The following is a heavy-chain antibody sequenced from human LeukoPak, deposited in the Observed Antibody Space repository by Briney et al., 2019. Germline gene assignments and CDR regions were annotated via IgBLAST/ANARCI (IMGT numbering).Heavy chain of an antibody. V-gene: IGHV1-2*02. D-gene: IGHD3-22*01. Sequence: ASVKVSCKASGYTFTGYYLHWVRQAPGQGLEWMGWINPNSGGTNYAQKFQGRVTMTRDTSISTAYMELSRLRSDDTAVYYCATYYYDSSGFDYWGQGTLVTVSS. J-gene: IGHJ4*02. CDR3: ATYYYDSSGFDY. CDR1: GYTFTGYY. CDR2: INPNSGGT.